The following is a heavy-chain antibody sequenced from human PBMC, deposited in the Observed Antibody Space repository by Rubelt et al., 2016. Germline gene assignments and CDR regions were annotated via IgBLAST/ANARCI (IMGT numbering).Heavy chain of an antibody. D-gene: IGHD5-12*01. CDR3: ARGRSGYDLGLDC. Sequence: MHWVRQAPGQGLEWMGWINPNSGGTNYAQKFQGRVTMTRDTSISTAYMELSRLRSDDTAVYYCARGRSGYDLGLDCWGQGTLVTVSS. V-gene: IGHV1-2*02. J-gene: IGHJ4*02. CDR2: INPNSGGT.